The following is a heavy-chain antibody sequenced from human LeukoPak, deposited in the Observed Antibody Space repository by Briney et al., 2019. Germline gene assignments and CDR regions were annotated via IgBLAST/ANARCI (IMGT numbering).Heavy chain of an antibody. D-gene: IGHD3-10*01. Sequence: SETLSLTCAVYGGSFSGYYWSWIRQPPGKGLEWIGEINHSGSTNYNPSLKSRVTISVDTSKNQFSLKLSSVTAADTAVYYCARGMYYYGSGNPSDWFDPWGQGTLVTVSS. J-gene: IGHJ5*02. CDR2: INHSGST. CDR3: ARGMYYYGSGNPSDWFDP. V-gene: IGHV4-34*01. CDR1: GGSFSGYY.